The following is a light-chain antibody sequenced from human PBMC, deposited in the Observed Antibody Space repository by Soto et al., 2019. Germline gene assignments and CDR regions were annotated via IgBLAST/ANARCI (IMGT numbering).Light chain of an antibody. Sequence: QSVLTQPPSASGTPGQRVTISCSGSSSNIGSNTVNWYQQLPGTAPKLFIYRNDQRPSGVPDRFSGSKSGTSASLAISGLQSEHEADYYCAAWDDSLNGRVFGGGTKLTVL. V-gene: IGLV1-44*01. J-gene: IGLJ3*02. CDR2: RND. CDR1: SSNIGSNT. CDR3: AAWDDSLNGRV.